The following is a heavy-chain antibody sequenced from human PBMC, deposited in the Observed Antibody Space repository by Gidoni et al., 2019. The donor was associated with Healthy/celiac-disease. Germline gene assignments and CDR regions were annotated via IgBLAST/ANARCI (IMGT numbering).Heavy chain of an antibody. J-gene: IGHJ6*02. V-gene: IGHV1-18*04. CDR2: ISAYNGNT. D-gene: IGHD5-18*01. CDR1: GYTFTSYG. CDR3: ARERLDTAMVTRAIYYGMDV. Sequence: QLVQSGAEVKKPGASVKVSCKASGYTFTSYGISWVRQAPGQGLEWMGWISAYNGNTNYAQKLQGRVTMTTDTSTSTAYMELRSLRSDDTAVYYCARERLDTAMVTRAIYYGMDVWGQGTTVTVSS.